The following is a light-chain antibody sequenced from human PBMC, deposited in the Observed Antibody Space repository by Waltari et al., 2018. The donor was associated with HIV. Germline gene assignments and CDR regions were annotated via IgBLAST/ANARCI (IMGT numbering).Light chain of an antibody. CDR3: QSVGSGDTSVV. CDR2: NEK. V-gene: IGLV3-25*03. CDR1: ELASQR. Sequence: SYELTQAPSVSVSPGQTARIACYGDELASQRVHWYQNKRGRARGVGMQNEKGRPIGIPERVSGAKAGKTVMLTSRGIQAEDEADDFCQSVGSGDTSVVMGGGTKLTVL. J-gene: IGLJ2*01.